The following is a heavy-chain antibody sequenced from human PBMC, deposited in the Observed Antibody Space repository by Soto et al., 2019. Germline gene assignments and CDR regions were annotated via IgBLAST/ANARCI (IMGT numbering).Heavy chain of an antibody. D-gene: IGHD6-13*01. V-gene: IGHV1-3*01. CDR2: INAGNGNT. CDR1: GYTFTNYA. Sequence: ASVKVSCKASGYTFTNYAMHWVRQAPGQRLEWMGWINAGNGNTKYSQKFQDRVTITTDTSASTAYMELSSLKSEDTAVYYCARDVAAADYWGQGTLVTVSS. J-gene: IGHJ4*02. CDR3: ARDVAAADY.